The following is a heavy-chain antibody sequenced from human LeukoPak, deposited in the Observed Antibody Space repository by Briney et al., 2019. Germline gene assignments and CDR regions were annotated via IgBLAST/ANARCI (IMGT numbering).Heavy chain of an antibody. Sequence: ASVKVSCKASGGTFSSYAISWVRQAPGQALEWMGGIIPIFGTANYAQKFQGRVTITADKSTSTAYMELSSLRSEDTAVYYCARAYCSSTSCYLWFDPWGQGTLVTVSS. D-gene: IGHD2-2*01. CDR1: GGTFSSYA. CDR2: IIPIFGTA. V-gene: IGHV1-69*06. CDR3: ARAYCSSTSCYLWFDP. J-gene: IGHJ5*02.